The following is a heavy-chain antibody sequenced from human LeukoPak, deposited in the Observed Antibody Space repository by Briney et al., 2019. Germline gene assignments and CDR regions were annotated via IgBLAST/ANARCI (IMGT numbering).Heavy chain of an antibody. CDR2: ININSGGT. Sequence: ASVRVSCKASGYTFTDYYMHWVRQAPGQGLEWMGWININSGGTNYPQKFQGRVTMTRDTSINTAYMELSSLRSDDTAVYFCARGRVSSSSWYSTYYYYFYMDVWGKGTTVTVSS. CDR1: GYTFTDYY. D-gene: IGHD6-13*01. V-gene: IGHV1-2*02. J-gene: IGHJ6*03. CDR3: ARGRVSSSSWYSTYYYYFYMDV.